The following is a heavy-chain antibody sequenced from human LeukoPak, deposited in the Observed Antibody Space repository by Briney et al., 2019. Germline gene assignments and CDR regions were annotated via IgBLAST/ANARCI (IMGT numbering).Heavy chain of an antibody. J-gene: IGHJ5*02. Sequence: PSETLSLTCAVYGGSFSGYYWSWIRQPPGKGLEWIGEINHSGSTNYNPSLKSRVTISVDTSKNQFSLKLSSVTAADTAVYYCARHGVRGALGSWFDPWGQGTLVTVSS. CDR3: ARHGVRGALGSWFDP. D-gene: IGHD3-10*01. CDR1: GGSFSGYY. V-gene: IGHV4-34*01. CDR2: INHSGST.